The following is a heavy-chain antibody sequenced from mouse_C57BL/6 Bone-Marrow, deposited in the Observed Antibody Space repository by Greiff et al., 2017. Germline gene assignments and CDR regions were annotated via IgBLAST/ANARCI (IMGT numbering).Heavy chain of an antibody. J-gene: IGHJ4*01. V-gene: IGHV5-6*01. CDR2: ISSGGSYN. Sequence: VQLKESGGDLVKPGGSLKLSCAASGFTFSSYGMSWVRQTPDKRLEWVATISSGGSYNYYPDSVKGRFTISRDNAKNTLYLQMSSLKSEDTAMYYCARQSEAMDYWCQGTSVTVSS. CDR1: GFTFSSYG. CDR3: ARQSEAMDY.